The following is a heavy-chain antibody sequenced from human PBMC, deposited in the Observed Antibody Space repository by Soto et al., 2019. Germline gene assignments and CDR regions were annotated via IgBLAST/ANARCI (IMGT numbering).Heavy chain of an antibody. CDR3: ASAQVVAGTGGDY. D-gene: IGHD6-19*01. CDR2: INSDGSST. CDR1: GFTFTSYW. V-gene: IGHV3-74*01. Sequence: GGSLRLSCAASGFTFTSYWMHWVRQAPGKGLVWVSRINSDGSSTSYADSVKGRFTISRDNAKNTLYLQMNSLRAEDTAVYYGASAQVVAGTGGDYWGQGALVTVS. J-gene: IGHJ4*02.